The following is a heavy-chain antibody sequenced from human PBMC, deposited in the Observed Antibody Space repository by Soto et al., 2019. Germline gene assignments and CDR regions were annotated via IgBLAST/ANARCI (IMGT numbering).Heavy chain of an antibody. CDR2: ISSSSSYI. CDR3: AREGGYCSSTSCRTLYYYYGMDV. D-gene: IGHD2-2*01. J-gene: IGHJ6*02. Sequence: GGSLRLSCAASGFTFSSYSMNWVRQAPGKGLEWVSSISSSSSYIYYADSVKGRFTISRDNAKNSLYLQMNSLRAEDTAVYYSAREGGYCSSTSCRTLYYYYGMDVWGQGTTVTVSS. CDR1: GFTFSSYS. V-gene: IGHV3-21*01.